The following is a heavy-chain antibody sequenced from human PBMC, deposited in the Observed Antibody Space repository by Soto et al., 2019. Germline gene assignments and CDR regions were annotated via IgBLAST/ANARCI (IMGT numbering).Heavy chain of an antibody. Sequence: ASVKVSCKASGYTFSNFGLSWVRQAPGQGLEWMGWISPSNGQTIYAQNFHGRVTMTTDTSTATAHMELRSLISEDTAVYYCARVIMIFGVANLESYCGYWGKRTRVAVCS. D-gene: IGHD3-3*01. CDR2: ISPSNGQT. CDR3: ARVIMIFGVANLESYCGY. CDR1: GYTFSNFG. V-gene: IGHV1-18*01. J-gene: IGHJ4*02.